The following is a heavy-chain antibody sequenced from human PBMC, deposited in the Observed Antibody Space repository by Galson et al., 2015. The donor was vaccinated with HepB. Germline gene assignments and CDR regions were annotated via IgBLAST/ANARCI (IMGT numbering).Heavy chain of an antibody. CDR2: IYYNGNT. J-gene: IGHJ3*02. CDR1: GGSISNSRYY. V-gene: IGHV4-39*01. CDR3: ARASPDSGNYGLPDAFDI. D-gene: IGHD3-10*01. Sequence: ETLSLTCTVSGGSISNSRYYWGWIRQPPGEGLEWIGHIYYNGNTYYNPSLKSRVTISVDTSKNQFSLKLSSVTAADTTVYYCARASPDSGNYGLPDAFDIWGQGTMVTVSS.